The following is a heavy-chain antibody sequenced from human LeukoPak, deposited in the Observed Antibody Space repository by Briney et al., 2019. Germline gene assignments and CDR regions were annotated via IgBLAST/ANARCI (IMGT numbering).Heavy chain of an antibody. V-gene: IGHV3-30*03. J-gene: IGHJ5*02. CDR1: GFTFSNYG. CDR3: ARGWRMSVP. Sequence: GGSLRLSCAASGFTFSNYGMHWVRQAPGKGLEWVAVISYGGSSKYYADSVKGRFTISRDNSKNTLYLQMNSLTTEDTAVYYCARGWRMSVPWGQGTLVTVSS. CDR2: ISYGGSSK. D-gene: IGHD1-1*01.